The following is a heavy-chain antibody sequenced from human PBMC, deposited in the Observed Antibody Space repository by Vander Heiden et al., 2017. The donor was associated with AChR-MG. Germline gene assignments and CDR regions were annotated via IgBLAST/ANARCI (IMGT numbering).Heavy chain of an antibody. CDR2: IANDGSRK. CDR1: RFTFSNFP. Sequence: QVQLVESGGGVVQPGGSLRLSCPASRFTFSNFPMPWVRQAAGKGLEWVAFIANDGSRKDYGESVNGRFSISRDNARKTFYLEMNSLRRDDTAVYYCARGARTRSGEYFDSWGQGALVIVSS. V-gene: IGHV3-30*03. CDR3: ARGARTRSGEYFDS. J-gene: IGHJ4*02. D-gene: IGHD2-15*01.